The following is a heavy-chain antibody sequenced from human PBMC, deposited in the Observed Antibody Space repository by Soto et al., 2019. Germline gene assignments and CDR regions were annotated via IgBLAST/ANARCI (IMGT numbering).Heavy chain of an antibody. CDR1: GGTFSSYA. Sequence: SVKVSCKASGGTFSSYAISWVLQAPGQGLEWMGGIIPIFGTANYAQKFQGRVTITADESTSTAYMELSSLRSEDTAVYYCARSPSSSARIFDYWGQGTLVTVSS. D-gene: IGHD6-6*01. CDR3: ARSPSSSARIFDY. V-gene: IGHV1-69*13. CDR2: IIPIFGTA. J-gene: IGHJ4*02.